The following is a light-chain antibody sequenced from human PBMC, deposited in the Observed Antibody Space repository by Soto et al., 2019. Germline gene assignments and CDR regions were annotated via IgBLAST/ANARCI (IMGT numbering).Light chain of an antibody. CDR2: DVS. V-gene: IGLV2-14*01. Sequence: QSALTQPASVSGSPGQSITISCTGTSSDVGRYNYVSWCQQHPGKAPKLIIYDVSNRPSGVSNRFSGSKSGNTASLTISGLQAEDEADYYCSSYTSSSTVVFGGGTKLTV. J-gene: IGLJ2*01. CDR3: SSYTSSSTVV. CDR1: SSDVGRYNY.